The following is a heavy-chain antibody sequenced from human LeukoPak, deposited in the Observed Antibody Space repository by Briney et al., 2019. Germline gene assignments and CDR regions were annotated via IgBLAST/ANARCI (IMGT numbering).Heavy chain of an antibody. V-gene: IGHV3-74*01. J-gene: IGHJ1*01. CDR1: GFTFSSYW. D-gene: IGHD3-22*01. Sequence: GGSLRLSCAASGFTFSSYWMHWVRQAPGKGLVWVSRIKSDGSTNYADSVKGRFTISRDNAKNTVSLQMNSLRAEDTGVYYCARAPSEIGGYYPEYYRHWGQGTLVTVSS. CDR3: ARAPSEIGGYYPEYYRH. CDR2: IKSDGST.